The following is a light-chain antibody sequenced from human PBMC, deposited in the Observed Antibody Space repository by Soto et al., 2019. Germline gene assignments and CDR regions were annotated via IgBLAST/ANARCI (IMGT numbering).Light chain of an antibody. CDR3: QQYNSYSPWT. CDR2: KAS. J-gene: IGKJ1*01. Sequence: DIQMTQSPSTLSASLGDRVTITCRASQSISSWLAWYQQKPGKAPKLLIYKASSLESGVPLRFSGSGSGTEFTLTISSLQPDDFATYYCQQYNSYSPWTLGQGTKVEIK. V-gene: IGKV1-5*03. CDR1: QSISSW.